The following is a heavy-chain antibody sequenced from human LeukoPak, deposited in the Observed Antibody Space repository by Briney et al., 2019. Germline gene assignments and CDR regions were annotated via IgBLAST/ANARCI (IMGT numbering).Heavy chain of an antibody. CDR3: ARGTMTTVTYYFDY. CDR2: INHSGST. D-gene: IGHD4-17*01. V-gene: IGHV4-34*01. Sequence: SETLSLTCAVYGGSFSCYYWSWIRQPPGKGLEWIGEINHSGSTNYNPSLKSRVTISVDTSKNQFSLKLSSVTAADTAVYYCARGTMTTVTYYFDYWGQGTLVTVSS. J-gene: IGHJ4*02. CDR1: GGSFSCYY.